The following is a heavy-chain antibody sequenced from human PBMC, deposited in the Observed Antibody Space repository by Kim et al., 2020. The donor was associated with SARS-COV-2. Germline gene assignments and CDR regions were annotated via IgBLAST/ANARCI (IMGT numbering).Heavy chain of an antibody. CDR2: GTY. V-gene: IGHV3-9*01. J-gene: IGHJ4*02. Sequence: GTYGDATAVQGRLTTTRDNAKNALCLQMNSLGAEDTALYYCAKLFPGTDYWGQGTLVTVSS. CDR3: AKLFPGTDY. D-gene: IGHD1-1*01.